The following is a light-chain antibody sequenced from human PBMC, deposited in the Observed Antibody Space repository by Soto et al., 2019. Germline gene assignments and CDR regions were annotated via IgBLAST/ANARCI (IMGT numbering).Light chain of an antibody. CDR1: QRVSGY. V-gene: IGKV3-11*01. CDR2: DAS. Sequence: EIVLTQSPATVSLSPGERATLSCRASQRVSGYLAWYQHKPGQAPRLLISDASNRATGIPARFSGSGSETDFPLTISSLEAEDSAVYYCQQLSNWPLTFGGGTKVEIK. CDR3: QQLSNWPLT. J-gene: IGKJ4*01.